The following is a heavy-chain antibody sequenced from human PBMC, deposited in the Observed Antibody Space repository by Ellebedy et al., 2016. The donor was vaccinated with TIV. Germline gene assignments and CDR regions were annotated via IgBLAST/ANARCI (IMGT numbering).Heavy chain of an antibody. Sequence: AASVKVSCKASGYTFTSYGISWVRQAPGQGLEWMGWISAYNGNTNYAQKLQGRVTMTTDTSTSTAYMELRSLRSDDTAVYYCARTTLDCSSTSCPFDYWGQGTLVTVSP. CDR3: ARTTLDCSSTSCPFDY. J-gene: IGHJ4*02. CDR2: ISAYNGNT. CDR1: GYTFTSYG. D-gene: IGHD2-2*01. V-gene: IGHV1-18*01.